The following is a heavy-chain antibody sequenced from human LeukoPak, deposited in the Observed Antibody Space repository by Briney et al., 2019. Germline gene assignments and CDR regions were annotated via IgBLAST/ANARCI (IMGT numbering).Heavy chain of an antibody. D-gene: IGHD4-17*01. CDR1: GYTFTSYG. CDR2: ISAYNGNT. V-gene: IGHV1-18*01. CDR3: ARNWDGDYGNWYFDL. Sequence: ASVKVSCKASGYTFTSYGISWVRQAPGQGLEWMGWISAYNGNTNYAQKLQGRVTMTTDTSTSTAYMELRSLRSDDTAVYYCARNWDGDYGNWYFDLWGRGTLVTVSP. J-gene: IGHJ2*01.